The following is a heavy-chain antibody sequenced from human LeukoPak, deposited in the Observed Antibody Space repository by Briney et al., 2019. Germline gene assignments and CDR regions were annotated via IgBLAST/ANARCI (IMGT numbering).Heavy chain of an antibody. V-gene: IGHV3-11*01. Sequence: GGSLRLSCAASGFTFSDYYMSRIRQAPGKGLEWVSYISSSGSTIYYADSVKGRFTISRDNAKNSLYLQMNSLRAEDTAVYYCARVKTGTTGNWFDPWGQGTLVTVSS. CDR3: ARVKTGTTGNWFDP. CDR2: ISSSGSTI. D-gene: IGHD1-7*01. CDR1: GFTFSDYY. J-gene: IGHJ5*02.